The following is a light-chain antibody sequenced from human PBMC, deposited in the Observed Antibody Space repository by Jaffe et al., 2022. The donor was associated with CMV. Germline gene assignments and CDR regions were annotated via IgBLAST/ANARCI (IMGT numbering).Light chain of an antibody. CDR3: QQYYSTPPT. CDR1: QTILNSSKNKNY. V-gene: IGKV4-1*01. CDR2: WAS. J-gene: IGKJ1*01. Sequence: DIVMTQSPDSLAVSLGERATVNCKSSQTILNSSKNKNYLAWYQQKPGQPPKLLIYWASTREFGVPDRFSGSGSGTDFTLTISTLQAEDVAVYYCQQYYSTPPTFGQGTKVEIK.